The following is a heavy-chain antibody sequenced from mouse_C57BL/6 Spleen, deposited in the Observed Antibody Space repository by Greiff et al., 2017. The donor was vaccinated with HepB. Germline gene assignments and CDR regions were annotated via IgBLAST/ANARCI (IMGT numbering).Heavy chain of an antibody. Sequence: EVQLVESEGGLVQPGSSMKLSCTASGFTFSDYYMAWVRQVPEKGLEWVANINYDGSSTYYLDSLKSRFIISRDNAKNILYLQMSSLKSEDTATYYCARENYYGNSPYAMDYWGQGTSVTVSS. CDR3: ARENYYGNSPYAMDY. CDR2: INYDGSST. D-gene: IGHD1-1*01. V-gene: IGHV5-16*01. J-gene: IGHJ4*01. CDR1: GFTFSDYY.